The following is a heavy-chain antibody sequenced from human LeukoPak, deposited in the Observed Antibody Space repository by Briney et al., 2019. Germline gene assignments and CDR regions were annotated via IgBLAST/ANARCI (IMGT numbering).Heavy chain of an antibody. CDR3: AKDSWEYDAFDI. V-gene: IGHV3-23*01. CDR2: ISGSGGST. Sequence: SGGSLRLSCTASGFSFSIYAMSWVRQAPGKGLEWVSGISGSGGSTYFADSVKGRFTISRDNSKNTLYLQMNSLRAEDTAVYYCAKDSWEYDAFDIWGQGTMVTVSS. J-gene: IGHJ3*02. CDR1: GFSFSIYA. D-gene: IGHD6-13*01.